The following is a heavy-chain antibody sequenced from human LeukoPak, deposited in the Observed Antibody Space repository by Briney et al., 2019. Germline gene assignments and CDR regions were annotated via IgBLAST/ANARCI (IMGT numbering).Heavy chain of an antibody. J-gene: IGHJ6*02. CDR3: ARVRDYYYYGMDV. CDR1: RFTFSSYG. CDR2: IWYDGSNK. V-gene: IGHV3-30*19. Sequence: PGGSLRLSCAASRFTFSSYGMHWVRQAPGKGLEWVAVIWYDGSNKYYADSVKGRFTISRDNSKNTLYLQMNSLRAEDTAVYYCARVRDYYYYGMDVWGQGTTVTVSS.